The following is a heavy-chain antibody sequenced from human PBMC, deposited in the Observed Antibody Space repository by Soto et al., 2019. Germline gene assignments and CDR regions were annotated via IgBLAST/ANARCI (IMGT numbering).Heavy chain of an antibody. J-gene: IGHJ6*03. Sequence: GASVKVSCKASGFTFTSSAVQWVRQARGQRLEWMGWINAGNGNTNYSQKFQGRVTITRDTSASTAYMELSSLRSEDTAVYYCARDQSKYYYYYYMDVWGKGTTVTVSS. CDR2: INAGNGNT. V-gene: IGHV1-3*01. CDR3: ARDQSKYYYYYYMDV. CDR1: GFTFTSSA.